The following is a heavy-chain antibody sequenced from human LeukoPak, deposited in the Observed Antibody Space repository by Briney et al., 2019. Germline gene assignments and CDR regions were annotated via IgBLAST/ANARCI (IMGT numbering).Heavy chain of an antibody. CDR2: ISCDGSNK. J-gene: IGHJ4*02. CDR1: GFTFSSYG. D-gene: IGHD5-18*01. Sequence: GGSLRLSCAASGFTFSSYGMHWVRQAPGKGLEWVTVISCDGSNKYYADSVKGRFTISRDNSKNTLYLQMNSLRAEDTAVYYCAKDAMAAWGHPGGYWGQGTLVTVSS. V-gene: IGHV3-30*18. CDR3: AKDAMAAWGHPGGY.